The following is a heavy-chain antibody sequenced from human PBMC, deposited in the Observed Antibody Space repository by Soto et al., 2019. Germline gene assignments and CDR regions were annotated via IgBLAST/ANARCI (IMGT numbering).Heavy chain of an antibody. CDR3: ARGGNFYYYDSRGYYYGDY. D-gene: IGHD3-22*01. CDR1: GGTFSSYA. CDR2: IIPIFGTA. V-gene: IGHV1-69*01. Sequence: QVQLVQSGAEVKKPGSSVKVSCKASGGTFSSYAISWVRQAPGQGLEWMGGIIPIFGTANYAQKFQGRVTINADEATSTAYMELSSLRSEDTAVYYCARGGNFYYYDSRGYYYGDYWGQGTLVTVSS. J-gene: IGHJ4*02.